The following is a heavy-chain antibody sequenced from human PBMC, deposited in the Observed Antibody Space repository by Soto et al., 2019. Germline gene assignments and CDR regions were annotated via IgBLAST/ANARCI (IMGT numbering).Heavy chain of an antibody. CDR1: GFTFSSYA. D-gene: IGHD3-9*01. CDR3: AREGGYYDILTGYPLLGMDV. J-gene: IGHJ6*02. Sequence: GGSLRLSCAASGFTFSSYAMSWVRQAPGKGLEWVSYISSSGSTIYYADSVKGRFTISRDNAKNSLYLQMNSLRAEDTAVYYCAREGGYYDILTGYPLLGMDVWGQGTTVTVSS. V-gene: IGHV3-48*03. CDR2: ISSSGSTI.